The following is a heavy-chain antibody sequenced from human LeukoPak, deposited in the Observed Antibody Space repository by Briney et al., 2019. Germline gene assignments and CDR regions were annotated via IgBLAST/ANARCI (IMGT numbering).Heavy chain of an antibody. CDR2: INPNSGGT. D-gene: IGHD5-18*01. J-gene: IGHJ6*02. V-gene: IGHV1-2*02. CDR1: GYTFTGYY. Sequence: GASVKVSCKASGYTFTGYYMHWVRQAPGQGLEWMGWINPNSGGTNYAQKFQGRVTMTRDTSISTAYMDLSRLRSDDTAVYYCARNTAPGYGLDVWGQGTPVTVSS. CDR3: ARNTAPGYGLDV.